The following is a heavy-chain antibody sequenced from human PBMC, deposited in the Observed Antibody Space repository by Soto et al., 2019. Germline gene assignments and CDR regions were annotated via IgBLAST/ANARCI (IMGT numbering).Heavy chain of an antibody. Sequence: SETLSLTCTVSGGSISSYYWSWIRQPPGKGLEWIGYIHHSGSTSYNPSLKSRVTMSVDTSKNQFSLKVSSVTAADTALYYCARQGFGQLHGLVDVWGPGTTVTV. CDR2: IHHSGST. J-gene: IGHJ6*02. CDR1: GGSISSYY. CDR3: ARQGFGQLHGLVDV. V-gene: IGHV4-59*08. D-gene: IGHD3-10*01.